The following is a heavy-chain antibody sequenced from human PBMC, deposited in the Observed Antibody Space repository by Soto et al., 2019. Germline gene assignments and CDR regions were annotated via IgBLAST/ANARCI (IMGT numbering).Heavy chain of an antibody. Sequence: QVHLVQSGAEVKKPGASVKVSCQGSGYAFTTYGITWVRQAPGQGLEWMGWISAHNGNTNYAQKLQGRVTVTRDTSTSTAYMELRSLRYDAPAVYYCARGRYGAYWGQGALVTVSS. CDR1: GYAFTTYG. D-gene: IGHD3-10*01. CDR2: ISAHNGNT. V-gene: IGHV1-18*01. J-gene: IGHJ4*02. CDR3: ARGRYGAY.